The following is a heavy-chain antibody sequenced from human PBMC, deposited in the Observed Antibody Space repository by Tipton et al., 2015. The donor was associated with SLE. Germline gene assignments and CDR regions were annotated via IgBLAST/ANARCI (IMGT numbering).Heavy chain of an antibody. CDR1: GGSISSYY. CDR2: IHYSGST. J-gene: IGHJ4*02. V-gene: IGHV4-59*01. CDR3: ARDLEGSGSYFDY. D-gene: IGHD3-10*01. Sequence: TLSLTCTVSGGSISSYYWSWIRQPPGKGLEWIGYIHYSGSTNYNPSLKGRVTISVDTSKNQFSLKLSSVTAADTAVYYCARDLEGSGSYFDYWGQGTLVTVSS.